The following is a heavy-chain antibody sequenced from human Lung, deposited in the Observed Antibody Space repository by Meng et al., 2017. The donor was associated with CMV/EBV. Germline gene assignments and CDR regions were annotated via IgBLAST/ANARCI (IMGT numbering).Heavy chain of an antibody. V-gene: IGHV1-69*13. D-gene: IGHD2/OR15-2a*01. Sequence: HVELLQMGAEVKKPGSSAKGGCKAPRGTFNAYTTSWVRQDRGQGLKWSGGLNPVIDKAKAAPRFQDSVSLTADESTSTGYMELSSLSFEGTAVYFSARGRGNQPLFDFWGQGTLVTVSS. CDR2: LNPVIDKA. CDR1: RGTFNAYT. CDR3: ARGRGNQPLFDF. J-gene: IGHJ4*02.